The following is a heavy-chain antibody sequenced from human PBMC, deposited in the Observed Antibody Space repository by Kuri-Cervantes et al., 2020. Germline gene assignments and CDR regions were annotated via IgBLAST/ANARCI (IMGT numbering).Heavy chain of an antibody. Sequence: ASVKVSCKASGYTLTRCYIHCVRQAPGQGLEWMGIINPSGGSTSYAQKFQGRVTMTRDTSTSTVYMELSSVTAADTAVYYCARGLAVAGTLGYFDYWGQGTLVTVSS. CDR2: INPSGGST. D-gene: IGHD6-19*01. V-gene: IGHV1-46*01. CDR1: GYTLTRCY. CDR3: ARGLAVAGTLGYFDY. J-gene: IGHJ4*02.